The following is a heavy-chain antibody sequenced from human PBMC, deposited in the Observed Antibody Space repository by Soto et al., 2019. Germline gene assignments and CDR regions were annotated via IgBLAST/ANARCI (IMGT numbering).Heavy chain of an antibody. V-gene: IGHV1-69*13. Sequence: SVKVSCKASGGAFSSNAISWVRQAPGQGLEWMGGIIPIFGTANYAQKFQGRVTITADESTSTAYMELSSLRSEDTAVYYCAREKGYCSGGSCATQLGSYYFDYWGQGTLVTVSS. CDR1: GGAFSSNA. CDR3: AREKGYCSGGSCATQLGSYYFDY. D-gene: IGHD2-15*01. CDR2: IIPIFGTA. J-gene: IGHJ4*02.